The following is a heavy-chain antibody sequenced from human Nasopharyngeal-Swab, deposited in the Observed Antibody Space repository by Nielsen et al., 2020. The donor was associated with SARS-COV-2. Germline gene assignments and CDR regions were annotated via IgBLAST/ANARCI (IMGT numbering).Heavy chain of an antibody. Sequence: SETPSLTCTVSGGSINSGDSCWSWIRQHPGKGLEWIGYISYRGSTYYNPSLKSRVTISVDTSKNQVSLSLSSVTAADTAVYYCARDYRGAGYYYYGMDVWGQGTTVTVSS. CDR3: ARDYRGAGYYYYGMDV. CDR2: ISYRGST. CDR1: GGSINSGDSC. J-gene: IGHJ6*02. V-gene: IGHV4-31*03. D-gene: IGHD1-26*01.